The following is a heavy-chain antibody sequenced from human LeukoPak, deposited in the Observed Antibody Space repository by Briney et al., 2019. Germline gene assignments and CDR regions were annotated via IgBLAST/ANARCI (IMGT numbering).Heavy chain of an antibody. Sequence: GSLILSCAAAGFTVSSNYMCWVRQAPGGGLEWVAVIYSGGSTYYADPVTGRLTSSSDNSKNTPYLQMNSLRAEDTSVYYCARDFNYTFDYWGQGTLVTVSS. V-gene: IGHV3-53*01. CDR2: IYSGGST. D-gene: IGHD2-2*02. CDR1: GFTVSSNY. J-gene: IGHJ4*02. CDR3: ARDFNYTFDY.